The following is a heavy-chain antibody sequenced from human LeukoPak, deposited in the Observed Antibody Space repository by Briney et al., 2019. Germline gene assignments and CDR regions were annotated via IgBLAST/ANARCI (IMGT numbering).Heavy chain of an antibody. J-gene: IGHJ6*02. CDR2: INAGNGNT. D-gene: IGHD1-26*01. V-gene: IGHV1-3*01. CDR1: GYTFTSYA. Sequence: ASVKVSCKASGYTFTSYAMHWARQAPGQRLEWMGWINAGNGNTKYSQKFQGRVTITRDTSASTAYMELSSLRSEDTAVYYCARGSKWGLLYYYYYGMDVWGQGTTVTVSS. CDR3: ARGSKWGLLYYYYYGMDV.